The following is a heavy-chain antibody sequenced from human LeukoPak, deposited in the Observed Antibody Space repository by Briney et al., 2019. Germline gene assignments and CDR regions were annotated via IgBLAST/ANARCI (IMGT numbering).Heavy chain of an antibody. D-gene: IGHD3-22*01. CDR3: ARGVTMIVVVIHDWYFDL. J-gene: IGHJ2*01. CDR1: GGSISSNNW. CDR2: IFHSGST. V-gene: IGHV4-4*02. Sequence: SVTLSLTCAVSGGSISSNNWWSWVRQPPGKGLAWIGEIFHSGSTNYNPSLKSRVTISVDTSKNQFSLKLSSLTAADTAVYYCARGVTMIVVVIHDWYFDLWGRGTLVTVSS.